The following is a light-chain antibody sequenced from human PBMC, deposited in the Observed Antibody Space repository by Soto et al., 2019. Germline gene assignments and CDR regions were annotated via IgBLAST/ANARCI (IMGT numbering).Light chain of an antibody. CDR3: SSYTSSSTLYV. V-gene: IGLV2-14*01. CDR1: EVGAHRF. CDR2: EVI. Sequence: QSALTQPASVSGSPGQSITISCTGTEVGAHRFVSWYQQVPGNAPKLLIYEVIKRPSGISPRFSGSKAGNTASLTISGLQADDEADYFCSSYTSSSTLYVFGTGTKLTVL. J-gene: IGLJ1*01.